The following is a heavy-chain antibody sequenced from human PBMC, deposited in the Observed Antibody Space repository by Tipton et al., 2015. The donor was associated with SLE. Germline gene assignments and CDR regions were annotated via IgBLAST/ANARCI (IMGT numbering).Heavy chain of an antibody. CDR1: GGSISSYY. Sequence: TLSLTCAVSGGSISSYYWSWIRQPPGKGLEWIGYIYYSGSTNYNPSLKSRVTISVDTSKNQFSLKLSSVTAADTAVYYCASSYDSSGYYPIDAFDIWGQGTMVTVSS. CDR3: ASSYDSSGYYPIDAFDI. CDR2: IYYSGST. V-gene: IGHV4-59*07. J-gene: IGHJ3*02. D-gene: IGHD3-22*01.